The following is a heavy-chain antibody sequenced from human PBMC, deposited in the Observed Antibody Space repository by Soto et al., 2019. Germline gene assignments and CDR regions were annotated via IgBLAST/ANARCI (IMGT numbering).Heavy chain of an antibody. CDR2: MNPNSGNT. V-gene: IGHV1-8*01. CDR3: ASGPSCGWYGRVGY. CDR1: GYTFTSYD. D-gene: IGHD6-19*01. J-gene: IGHJ4*02. Sequence: QVQLVQSGAEVKKPGASVKVSCKASGYTFTSYDINWVRQATGHGLEWMGWMNPNSGNTGYAQKFQGRVTMTRNTSISTADMELSSLGSEDTAVYYCASGPSCGWYGRVGYWGQGTLVTVSS.